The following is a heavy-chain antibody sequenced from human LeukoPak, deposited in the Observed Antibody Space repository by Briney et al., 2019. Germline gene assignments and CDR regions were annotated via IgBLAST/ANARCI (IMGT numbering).Heavy chain of an antibody. D-gene: IGHD6-13*01. J-gene: IGHJ4*02. CDR1: GYTFTSYG. Sequence: EASVKVSCKASGYTFTSYGISWVRQAPGQGLEWMGWISAHNGNTNYAQKLQGRVTMTTDTSTSTAYMELRSLRSDDTAVYYCARVSSSWYYFDYWGQGTLVTVSS. V-gene: IGHV1-18*04. CDR3: ARVSSSWYYFDY. CDR2: ISAHNGNT.